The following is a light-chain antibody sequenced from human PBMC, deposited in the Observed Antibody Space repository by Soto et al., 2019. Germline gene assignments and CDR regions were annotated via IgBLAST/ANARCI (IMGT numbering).Light chain of an antibody. V-gene: IGKV3-11*01. CDR2: DAS. Sequence: EIVMTQSPATLSVSPGERATLSCRASQSVSSNLAWYQQKPGQAPRLLIYDASNRATGIPARFSGSGSGTDFTLTITSLEPEDFAVYYCQQRSNWRGTFGGGTKVHIK. J-gene: IGKJ4*01. CDR3: QQRSNWRGT. CDR1: QSVSSN.